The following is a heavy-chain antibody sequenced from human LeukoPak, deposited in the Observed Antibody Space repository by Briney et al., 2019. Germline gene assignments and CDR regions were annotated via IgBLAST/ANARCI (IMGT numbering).Heavy chain of an antibody. J-gene: IGHJ5*02. D-gene: IGHD3-3*01. CDR3: AHRPDYDFWSGFEYWFDP. CDR1: GFSLSTSGVG. V-gene: IGHV2-5*01. Sequence: ESGPTLVKPTQTLTLTCTLSGFSLSTSGVGVGWIRQPPGKALEWLALIYWNDDKRYSPSLKSRLTITKDTSKNQVVLTMTNMDPVDTATYYCAHRPDYDFWSGFEYWFDPWGQGTLVTVSS. CDR2: IYWNDDK.